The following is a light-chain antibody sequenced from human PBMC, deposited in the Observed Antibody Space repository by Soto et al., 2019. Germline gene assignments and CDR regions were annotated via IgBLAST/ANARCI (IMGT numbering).Light chain of an antibody. V-gene: IGLV2-14*03. CDR2: DVS. CDR1: SSDVGGYNY. CDR3: SSYSNGTTRV. J-gene: IGLJ2*01. Sequence: QSALTQPASVSGSPGQSITISCTGTSSDVGGYNYVSWYQQHPGKAPKLMISDVSYRPSGVSNRFSGSKSGDTASLTISGHKAADEADDYCSSYSNGTTRVFGGGTKLTVL.